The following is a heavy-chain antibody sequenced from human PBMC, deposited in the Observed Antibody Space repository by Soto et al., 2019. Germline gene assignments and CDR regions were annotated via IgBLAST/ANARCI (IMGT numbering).Heavy chain of an antibody. CDR2: IYPGDSDT. CDR1: GYTFTNNW. J-gene: IGHJ6*02. V-gene: IGHV5-51*01. Sequence: GESLKISCNGSGYTFTNNWVGWVRQMPGKGLEWMGIIYPGDSDTRYSPSFQGQVTISVDKPIATAYLQWSSLKASDTAMYYCGRLPEYHYGWGKYYGLDVWGQGTTVTVS. CDR3: GRLPEYHYGWGKYYGLDV. D-gene: IGHD3-10*01.